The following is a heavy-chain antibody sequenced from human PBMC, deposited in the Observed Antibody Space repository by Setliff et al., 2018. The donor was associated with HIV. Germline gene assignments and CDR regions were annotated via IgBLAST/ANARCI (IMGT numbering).Heavy chain of an antibody. V-gene: IGHV1-46*01. D-gene: IGHD6-19*01. J-gene: IGHJ3*02. CDR2: INPSGGST. Sequence: ASVKVSCKASGDTFSNYVLSWVRQAPGQGLEWMGIINPSGGSTSYAQKSQGRVTMTTDTSTSTAYMELSSLRSEDTAVYYCAKSIAVASYPYDAFDIWGQGTMVTVSS. CDR1: GDTFSNYV. CDR3: AKSIAVASYPYDAFDI.